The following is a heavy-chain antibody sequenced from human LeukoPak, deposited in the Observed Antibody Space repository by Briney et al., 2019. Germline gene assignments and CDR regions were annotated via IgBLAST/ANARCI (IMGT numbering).Heavy chain of an antibody. D-gene: IGHD3-22*01. J-gene: IGHJ3*02. CDR3: ARTYHYDSSGYYVVGAFDI. CDR2: IIPIFGTA. Sequence: SVKVSFKASGGTFSSYAISWVRQAPGQGLEWMGGIIPIFGTANYAQKFQGRVTITADESTSTAYMELSGLRSEDTAVYYCARTYHYDSSGYYVVGAFDIWGQGTMVTVSS. V-gene: IGHV1-69*01. CDR1: GGTFSSYA.